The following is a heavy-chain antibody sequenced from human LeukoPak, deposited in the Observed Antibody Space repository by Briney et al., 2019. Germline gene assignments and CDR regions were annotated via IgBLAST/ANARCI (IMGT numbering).Heavy chain of an antibody. D-gene: IGHD3-22*01. CDR1: GYSISSGYY. CDR3: ARPSSGYYRVDY. V-gene: IGHV4-38-2*01. J-gene: IGHJ4*02. CDR2: IYHSGST. Sequence: SETMSLTCAVSGYSISSGYYWGWIRQPPGKGLEWIGSIYHSGSTYYNPSLKSRVTISVDTSKNQFSLKLSSVTAADTAVYYLARPSSGYYRVDYWGQGTLVTVSS.